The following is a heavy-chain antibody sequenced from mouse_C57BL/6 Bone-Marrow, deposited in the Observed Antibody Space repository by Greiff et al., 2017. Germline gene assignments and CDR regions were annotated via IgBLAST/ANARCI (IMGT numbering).Heavy chain of an antibody. D-gene: IGHD3-2*02. CDR3: ADSSGYRFAY. CDR2: ISYDGSN. J-gene: IGHJ3*01. V-gene: IGHV3-6*01. Sequence: DVKLQESGPGLVKPSQSLSLTCSVTGYSITSGYYWNWIRQFPGNKLEWMGYISYDGSNNYKPSLKNRISITRDTSKNQFFLKLNSVTTEDTATYYCADSSGYRFAYWGQGTLVTVSA. CDR1: GYSITSGYY.